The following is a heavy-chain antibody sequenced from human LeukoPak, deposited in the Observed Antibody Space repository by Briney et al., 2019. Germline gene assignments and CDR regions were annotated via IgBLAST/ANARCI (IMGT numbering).Heavy chain of an antibody. CDR2: IYPGDSDT. J-gene: IGHJ5*02. CDR3: ARYCSGGTCYPGFDP. V-gene: IGHV5-51*01. Sequence: GESLKISCKGSGYSFTSYWIGWVRQMPGKGLEWMGIIYPGDSDTRYSPSFQGQVTISADKSISAAYLQWSSLKASDTAMYYCARYCSGGTCYPGFDPWGQGTLVTVSS. D-gene: IGHD2-15*01. CDR1: GYSFTSYW.